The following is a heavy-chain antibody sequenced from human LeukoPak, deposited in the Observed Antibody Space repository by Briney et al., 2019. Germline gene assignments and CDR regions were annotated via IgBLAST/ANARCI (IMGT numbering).Heavy chain of an antibody. V-gene: IGHV4-59*01. CDR2: IYYSGST. CDR3: ARDSGLLWFGEPVNDAFDI. J-gene: IGHJ3*02. CDR1: GGSISSYY. D-gene: IGHD3-10*01. Sequence: HPSETLSLTCTVSGGSISSYYWSWIRQPPGKGLEGIGDIYYSGSTNYNPSLKSRVTISVDTSKNQFSLKLSSVTAADTAVYYCARDSGLLWFGEPVNDAFDIWGQGTMVTVSS.